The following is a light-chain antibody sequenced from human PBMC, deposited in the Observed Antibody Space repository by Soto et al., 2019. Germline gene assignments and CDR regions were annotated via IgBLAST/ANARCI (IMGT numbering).Light chain of an antibody. CDR1: QDISNY. CDR3: QQYDNLPPFT. J-gene: IGKJ3*01. V-gene: IGKV1-33*01. CDR2: DAS. Sequence: DIQMTQSPSSLSASVGDRVTITCQASQDISNYLNWYQQKPGKAPKLLIYDASNLETGVPSRFSGSESGTDFTLTISSLQPEDIATYYCQQYDNLPPFTFGPGTKVDIK.